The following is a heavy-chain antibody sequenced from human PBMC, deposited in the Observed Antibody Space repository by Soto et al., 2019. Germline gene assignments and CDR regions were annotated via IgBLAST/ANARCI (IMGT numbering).Heavy chain of an antibody. Sequence: QVQLVQSGAEVKKPGSSVKVSCKASGGTFSSYAISWVRQAPGQGLEWMGGIIPIFGTANYAQKLQGRVTITADESTITAYMELSSLRSEDTAVYYCARLSNRQYYYYGMDVWGQGTTVTVSS. CDR3: ARLSNRQYYYYGMDV. V-gene: IGHV1-69*01. J-gene: IGHJ6*02. CDR1: GGTFSSYA. CDR2: IIPIFGTA. D-gene: IGHD7-27*01.